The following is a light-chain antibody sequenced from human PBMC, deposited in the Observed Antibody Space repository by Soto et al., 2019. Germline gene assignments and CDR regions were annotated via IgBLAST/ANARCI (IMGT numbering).Light chain of an antibody. CDR1: QSITTY. J-gene: IGKJ4*01. CDR2: AAS. V-gene: IGKV1-39*01. Sequence: DIQMTQSPSSLSASVGDRVTITCRACQSITTYLHWYRQKPGKAPKLLIYAASSLQSGVPSRFSGSGSETEFTLSISSLQPEDFATYFLQQIYSAPLTLGGGTKVEIK. CDR3: QQIYSAPLT.